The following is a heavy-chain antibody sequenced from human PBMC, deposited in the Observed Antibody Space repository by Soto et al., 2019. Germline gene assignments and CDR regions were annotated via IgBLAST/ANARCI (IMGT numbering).Heavy chain of an antibody. J-gene: IGHJ4*02. CDR3: ARGPLGGNWLGYDY. Sequence: PGGSLRLSCAASGFTFSSYAMHWVRQAPGKGLEWVAVISYDGSNKYYADSVKGRFTISRDNSKNTLYLQMNSLRAEDTAVYYCARGPLGGNWLGYDYWGQGTPVTVSS. CDR2: ISYDGSNK. D-gene: IGHD2-15*01. CDR1: GFTFSSYA. V-gene: IGHV3-30-3*01.